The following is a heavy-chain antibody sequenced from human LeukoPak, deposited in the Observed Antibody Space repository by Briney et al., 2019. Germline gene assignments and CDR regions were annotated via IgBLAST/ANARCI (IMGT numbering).Heavy chain of an antibody. J-gene: IGHJ5*02. CDR1: GGSFSGYY. Sequence: SETLSLTCAGYGGSFSGYYWSWIRQSPGKGLEWIGEINHTGSTIYNPSLKSRVIMSVDMSSNQFSLKLSSVTAADTAVYYCARDNSDWFDPWGQGTLVTVSS. CDR3: ARDNSDWFDP. CDR2: INHTGST. D-gene: IGHD3-10*01. V-gene: IGHV4-34*01.